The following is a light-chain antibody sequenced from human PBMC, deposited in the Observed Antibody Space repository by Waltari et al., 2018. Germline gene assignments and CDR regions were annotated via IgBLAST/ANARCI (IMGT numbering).Light chain of an antibody. Sequence: QSALTQPPSTSGSPGQSVTISCTGTSSDFGGYNYVSWYQRHPGKAPKLMIYEVTKRPVGVPHLYSGSKSGKTASLTVCGLKAEDEAEYSCSSYAGSNNGVFGGGTKLTVL. CDR1: SSDFGGYNY. CDR3: SSYAGSNNGV. V-gene: IGLV2-8*01. J-gene: IGLJ3*02. CDR2: EVT.